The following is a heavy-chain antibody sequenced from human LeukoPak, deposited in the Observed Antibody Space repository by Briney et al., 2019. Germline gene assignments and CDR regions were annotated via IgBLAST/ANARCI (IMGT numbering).Heavy chain of an antibody. J-gene: IGHJ3*02. V-gene: IGHV4-59*01. CDR1: GGSMNNFF. D-gene: IGHD5-24*01. CDR2: VYYSGST. Sequence: PSETLSLTCIVSGGSMNNFFWTWIRQTPGKRLEWIGYVYYSGSTKYNPSLERRVTISLDTSKNQFSLRLTSVTAADTAVYYCARGSEEVATISEAFDIWGQGTAVTVPS. CDR3: ARGSEEVATISEAFDI.